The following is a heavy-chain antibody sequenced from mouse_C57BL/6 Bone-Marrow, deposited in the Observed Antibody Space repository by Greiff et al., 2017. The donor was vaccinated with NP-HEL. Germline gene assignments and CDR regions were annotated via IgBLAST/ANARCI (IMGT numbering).Heavy chain of an antibody. V-gene: IGHV5-9*01. CDR2: ISGGGGNT. CDR1: GFTFSSYT. CDR3: ARPPTVVDDSYAMDY. Sequence: EVHLVESGGGLVKPGGSLKLSCAASGFTFSSYTMSWVRQTPEKRLEWVATISGGGGNTYYPDSVKGRFTISRDNAKNTLYLQMSSLRSEDTALYYCARPPTVVDDSYAMDYWGQGTSVTVSS. J-gene: IGHJ4*01. D-gene: IGHD1-1*01.